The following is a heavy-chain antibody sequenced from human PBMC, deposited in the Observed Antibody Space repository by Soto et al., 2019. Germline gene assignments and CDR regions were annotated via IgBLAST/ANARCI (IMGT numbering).Heavy chain of an antibody. CDR1: GYSFTSCW. D-gene: IGHD2-15*01. J-gene: IGHJ6*02. Sequence: GESLKISXKGSGYSFTSCWISWVRQMPGKGLEWMGRIDPSDSYTNYSPSFQGHVTISADKSISTAYLQWSSLKASDTAMYYCSRQGVAYYGMDVWGQGTTVTSP. CDR3: SRQGVAYYGMDV. V-gene: IGHV5-10-1*01. CDR2: IDPSDSYT.